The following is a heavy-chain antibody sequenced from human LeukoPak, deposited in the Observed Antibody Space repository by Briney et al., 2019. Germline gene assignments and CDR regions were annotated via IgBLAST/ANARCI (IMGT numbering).Heavy chain of an antibody. D-gene: IGHD6-13*01. CDR1: GYSFTSYW. J-gene: IGHJ5*02. V-gene: IGHV5-51*03. Sequence: PGESLKISCKGSGYSFTSYWIGWVRQMPGKGLEWMGIIYPGDSDTRYSPSFQSQVTISADKYISTAYLQWSSLKASDTAMYYCARRGIAAAGTNWFDTWGQGTLVTVSS. CDR3: ARRGIAAAGTNWFDT. CDR2: IYPGDSDT.